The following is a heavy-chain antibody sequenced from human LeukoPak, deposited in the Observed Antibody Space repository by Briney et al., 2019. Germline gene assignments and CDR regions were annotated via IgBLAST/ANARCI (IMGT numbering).Heavy chain of an antibody. V-gene: IGHV4-39*01. CDR2: FYHSGTI. D-gene: IGHD3-10*01. Sequence: SETLSLTCIVSGGSITSSNYFWGWIRQPPGKGLEWIGGFYHSGTIFYSPSLGSRVAISIGTSKNQFSLRLLSVTAADTAVYYCARQGVVPNKAGWYFDLWGRGTLVTVSS. J-gene: IGHJ2*01. CDR3: ARQGVVPNKAGWYFDL. CDR1: GGSITSSNYF.